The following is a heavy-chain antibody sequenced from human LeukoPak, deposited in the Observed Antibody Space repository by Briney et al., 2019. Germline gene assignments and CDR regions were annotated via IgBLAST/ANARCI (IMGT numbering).Heavy chain of an antibody. V-gene: IGHV4-39*07. CDR3: AREDGTYNWFDP. Sequence: PSETLSLTCIASGDSISSSNSYWGWIRQSPGKGLEWIGSIYYNARTFDNPSLKSRVTISVDTSKNQFSLKLSSVTAADTAVYYCAREDGTYNWFDPWGQGTLVTVSS. CDR1: GDSISSSNSY. CDR2: IYYNART. J-gene: IGHJ5*02. D-gene: IGHD5-24*01.